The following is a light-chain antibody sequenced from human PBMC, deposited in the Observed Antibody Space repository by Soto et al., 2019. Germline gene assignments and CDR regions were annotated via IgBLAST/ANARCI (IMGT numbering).Light chain of an antibody. CDR1: QSVSSD. V-gene: IGKV3-15*01. CDR3: QQYNNWPLT. Sequence: EIVMTQAPATLSVSPGDRATLACRARQSVSSDLAWYEQKPGQAPRLLIYGASTRATGIPARFSGSGSGTEFTLTISSLQSEDFAVYYCQQYNNWPLTFGGGTKLEIK. CDR2: GAS. J-gene: IGKJ4*01.